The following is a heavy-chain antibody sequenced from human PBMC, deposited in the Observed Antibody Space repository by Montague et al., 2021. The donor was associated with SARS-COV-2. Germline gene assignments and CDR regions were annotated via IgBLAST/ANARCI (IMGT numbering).Heavy chain of an antibody. D-gene: IGHD3-10*01. J-gene: IGHJ6*02. V-gene: IGHV4-34*01. CDR2: INHSGST. Sequence: EINHSGSTNYNPSLKSRVTISVDTSKNQFSLKLSSVTAADTAVYYCARVRYYGSGTYLGMDVWGQGTTVTVSS. CDR3: ARVRYYGSGTYLGMDV.